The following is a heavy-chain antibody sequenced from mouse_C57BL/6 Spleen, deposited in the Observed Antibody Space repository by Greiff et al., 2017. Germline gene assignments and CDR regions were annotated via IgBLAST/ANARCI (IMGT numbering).Heavy chain of an antibody. CDR2: INPSTGGT. CDR1: GYSFTGYY. CDR3: ARYYDDPWYYAMDY. J-gene: IGHJ4*01. D-gene: IGHD2-3*01. Sequence: VQLQQSGPELVKPGASVKISCKASGYSFTGYYMNWVKQSPEKSLEWIGEINPSTGGTTYNQKFKAKATLTVDKSSSTAYMQLKSLTSEDSAVYYGARYYDDPWYYAMDYWGQGTSVTVSS. V-gene: IGHV1-42*01.